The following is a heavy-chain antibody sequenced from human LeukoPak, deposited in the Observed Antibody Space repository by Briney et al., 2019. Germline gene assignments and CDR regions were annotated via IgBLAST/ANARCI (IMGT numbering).Heavy chain of an antibody. CDR3: ARDHRVTYYYGMDV. CDR2: INTDGSGT. CDR1: GFTFSSYW. D-gene: IGHD2-21*02. V-gene: IGHV3-74*01. J-gene: IGHJ6*04. Sequence: GGSLRLSCAASGFTFSSYWMHWVRQAPGKGLVRVSRINTDGSGTSNADSVKGRFTISRDNAKNTLYLQMNSLRAEDTAVYYCARDHRVTYYYGMDVWGKGTTVTVSS.